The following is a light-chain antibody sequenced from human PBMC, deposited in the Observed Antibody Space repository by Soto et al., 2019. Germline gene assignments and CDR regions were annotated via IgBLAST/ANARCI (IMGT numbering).Light chain of an antibody. J-gene: IGKJ4*01. V-gene: IGKV3-11*01. CDR3: QQRDAWPLT. CDR2: DIS. Sequence: ETVLTQSPATLSLSPGERATLSCRASQSVRSDLAWYQQKPGQAPRLLIYDISSRATGTPVRFSGSGSGTDFTLTISSPEPEDVAVYFCQQRDAWPLTFGGGTRVEI. CDR1: QSVRSD.